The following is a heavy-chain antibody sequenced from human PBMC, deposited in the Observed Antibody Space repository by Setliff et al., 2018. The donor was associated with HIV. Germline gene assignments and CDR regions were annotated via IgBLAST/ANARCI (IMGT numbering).Heavy chain of an antibody. Sequence: ASVKVSCKASGYTFTSYGISWERQAPGQGLEWMGWISAYNGNTNYAQKLQGRVTMTTDTSTSTAYMELRSLRSDDTAVYYCARDWRSGDYAVSPLYYYYGMDVWGQGTTVTVSS. CDR2: ISAYNGNT. J-gene: IGHJ6*02. V-gene: IGHV1-18*01. D-gene: IGHD4-17*01. CDR1: GYTFTSYG. CDR3: ARDWRSGDYAVSPLYYYYGMDV.